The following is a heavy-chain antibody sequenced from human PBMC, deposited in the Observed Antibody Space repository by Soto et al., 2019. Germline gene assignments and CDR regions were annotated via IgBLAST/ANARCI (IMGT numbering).Heavy chain of an antibody. Sequence: QITLKESGPTLVKPTQTLTLTCNFSGFSLTTDGVGVGWVRQPPGGALEWLSLIYWDDDERYSPSLKTRLTITKDPSKNQVDLIMTNMDPVDTATYYCAHSRNLITEDAQVGDVDYWGQGILVTVSS. CDR1: GFSLTTDGVG. CDR3: AHSRNLITEDAQVGDVDY. V-gene: IGHV2-5*02. D-gene: IGHD3-10*01. J-gene: IGHJ4*02. CDR2: IYWDDDE.